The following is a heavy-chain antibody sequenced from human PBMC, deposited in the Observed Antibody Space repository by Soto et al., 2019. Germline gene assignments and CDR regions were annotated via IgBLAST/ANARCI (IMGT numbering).Heavy chain of an antibody. J-gene: IGHJ4*02. CDR3: ARDMIW. Sequence: SETLSLTCTVSGGSVSSGSYYWSWIRQPPGKGLEWIGYIYYSGSTNYNPSLKSRVTISVDTSKNQFSLKLSSVTAADTAVYYCARDMIWWGQGTLVTVSS. V-gene: IGHV4-61*01. CDR1: GGSVSSGSYY. D-gene: IGHD3-16*01. CDR2: IYYSGST.